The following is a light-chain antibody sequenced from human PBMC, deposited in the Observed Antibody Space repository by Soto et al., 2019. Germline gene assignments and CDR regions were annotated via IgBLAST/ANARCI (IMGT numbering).Light chain of an antibody. V-gene: IGKV2-28*01. Sequence: DIVMTQSPLSLPVTPGEPASISCRSSQSLLHSNGYKYLDWYLQKPGQSPQLLIYLGSNRASGVPDRFSGSGSGTEFTLKISRVEAEDVGVYYCMQAVQTPWTFGQGTKV. J-gene: IGKJ1*01. CDR3: MQAVQTPWT. CDR1: QSLLHSNGYKY. CDR2: LGS.